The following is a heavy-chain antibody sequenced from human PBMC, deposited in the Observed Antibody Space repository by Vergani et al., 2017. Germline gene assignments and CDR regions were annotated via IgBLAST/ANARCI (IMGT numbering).Heavy chain of an antibody. CDR3: AIFRRPGVVPAANDAFDI. V-gene: IGHV1-46*03. CDR2: INPSGGST. D-gene: IGHD2-2*01. CDR1: GYTFTSYY. J-gene: IGHJ3*02. Sequence: QVQLVQSGAEVKKPGASVKVSCKASGYTFTSYYMHWVRQAPGQGLEWMGIINPSGGSTSYAQKFQGRVTMTRDTSTSTVYMVLSSLRSEDTAVYYCAIFRRPGVVPAANDAFDIWGQGTMVTVSS.